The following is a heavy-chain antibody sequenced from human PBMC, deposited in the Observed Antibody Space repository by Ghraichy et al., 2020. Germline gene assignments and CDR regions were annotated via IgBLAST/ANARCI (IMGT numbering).Heavy chain of an antibody. CDR3: ARHSTLRPPYSSGWSFDS. V-gene: IGHV4-59*08. CDR2: IYYSGST. CDR1: GGSISNNY. D-gene: IGHD6-19*01. Sequence: SETLSLTCTVSGGSISNNYWSWVRQPPGKGPEWIAYIYYSGSTKTNPALKSRVTISVDTSKNQFSLNLSSVTVADTAVYYCARHSTLRPPYSSGWSFDSWGQGTLVTVSS. J-gene: IGHJ4*02.